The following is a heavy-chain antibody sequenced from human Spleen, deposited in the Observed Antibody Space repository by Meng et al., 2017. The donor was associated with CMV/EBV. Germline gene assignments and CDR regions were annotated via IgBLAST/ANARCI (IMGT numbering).Heavy chain of an antibody. CDR2: INPDSGVT. Sequence: ASVKVSCKASGYTFTGYYLHWVRQAPGQRIEWMGWINPDSGVTDYAQRFQGRVTMTRDTSTTTGNKQLTRLTSEDTAVYYCARTYDLKGWFFDLWGRGTLVTVSS. CDR1: GYTFTGYY. J-gene: IGHJ2*01. V-gene: IGHV1-2*02. D-gene: IGHD3-3*01. CDR3: ARTYDLKGWFFDL.